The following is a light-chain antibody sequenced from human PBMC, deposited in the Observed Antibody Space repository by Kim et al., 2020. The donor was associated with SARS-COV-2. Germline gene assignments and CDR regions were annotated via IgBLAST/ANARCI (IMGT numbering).Light chain of an antibody. J-gene: IGLJ1*01. CDR1: SSDVGGYNY. CDR3: SSYAGSNKV. CDR2: EVS. V-gene: IGLV2-8*01. Sequence: PGRSVTISCTGTSSDVGGYNYVSWYQQHPGKAPKLMIYEVSKRPSGVPDRFSGSKSGNTASLTVSGLQAEDEADYYCSSYAGSNKVFGTGTKVTVL.